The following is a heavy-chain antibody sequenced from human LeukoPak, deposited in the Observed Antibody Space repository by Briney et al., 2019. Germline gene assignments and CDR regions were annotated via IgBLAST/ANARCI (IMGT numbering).Heavy chain of an antibody. CDR1: GYTFTGYY. CDR2: INPNSGGT. D-gene: IGHD6-13*01. V-gene: IGHV1-2*02. J-gene: IGHJ5*02. CDR3: ARDFLYSSSWGDWFDP. Sequence: EASVKVSCKASGYTFTGYYMHWVRQAPGQGLEWMGWINPNSGGTNYAQKFQGRVTMTRDTSISTAYMELSRLRSDDTAVYYCARDFLYSSSWGDWFDPWGQGTLVTVSS.